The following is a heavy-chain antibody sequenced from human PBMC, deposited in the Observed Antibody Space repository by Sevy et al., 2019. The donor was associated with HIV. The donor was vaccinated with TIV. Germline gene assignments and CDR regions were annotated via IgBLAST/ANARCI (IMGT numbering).Heavy chain of an antibody. J-gene: IGHJ6*02. D-gene: IGHD4-4*01. CDR1: GLTFSNYW. V-gene: IGHV3-7*01. Sequence: GESLKISCVVSGLTFSNYWMSWVRQAPGKGLEWVANINQNGSEIYSVGSVKGRFTFSRDNAKNSVYLQMNSLRAEDTAVYYCAINSDYGMDAWGQGTTVTVSS. CDR3: AINSDYGMDA. CDR2: INQNGSEI.